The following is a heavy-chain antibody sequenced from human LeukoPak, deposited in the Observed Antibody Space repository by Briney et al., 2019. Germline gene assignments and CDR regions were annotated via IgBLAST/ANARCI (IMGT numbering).Heavy chain of an antibody. CDR1: GYTFNNYG. Sequence: ASVKVSCKASGYTFNNYGISWVRQAPGQGLEWMGWVTSYNGDTNYAQKFHGRVTMSTDTSTSTAYMELRSLRFDDTAIYYCAKDWHVLTGRNCFDPWGQGTLVTVSS. V-gene: IGHV1-18*01. CDR3: AKDWHVLTGRNCFDP. D-gene: IGHD3-9*01. J-gene: IGHJ5*02. CDR2: VTSYNGDT.